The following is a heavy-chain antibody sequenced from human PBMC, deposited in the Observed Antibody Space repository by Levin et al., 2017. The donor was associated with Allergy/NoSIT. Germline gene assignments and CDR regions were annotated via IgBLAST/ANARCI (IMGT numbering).Heavy chain of an antibody. J-gene: IGHJ5*02. D-gene: IGHD6-19*01. CDR3: ARDVTGYSSGWYGGFDP. CDR1: GGSISSGGYY. Sequence: SETLSLTCTVSGGSISSGGYYWSWIRQHPGKGLEWIGYIYYSGSTYYNPSLKSRVTISVDTSKNQFSLKLSSVTAADTAVYYCARDVTGYSSGWYGGFDPWGQGTLVTVSS. CDR2: IYYSGST. V-gene: IGHV4-31*03.